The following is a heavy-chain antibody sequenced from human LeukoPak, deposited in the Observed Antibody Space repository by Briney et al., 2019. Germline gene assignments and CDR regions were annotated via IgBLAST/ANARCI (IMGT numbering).Heavy chain of an antibody. Sequence: GGSLRLSCAASGFTFSSYAMSWVRQAPGKGLEWVSAISGSGGSTYYADSVKGRFTISRDNSKNTLYLQMNSLRAEDTAVYYCAKPTDYGDQRGLYYFDYWGQGTLVTVSS. J-gene: IGHJ4*02. CDR2: ISGSGGST. CDR3: AKPTDYGDQRGLYYFDY. V-gene: IGHV3-23*01. D-gene: IGHD4-17*01. CDR1: GFTFSSYA.